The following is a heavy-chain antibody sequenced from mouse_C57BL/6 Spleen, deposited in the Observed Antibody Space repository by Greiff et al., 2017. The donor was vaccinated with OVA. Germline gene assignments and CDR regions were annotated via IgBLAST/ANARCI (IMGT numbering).Heavy chain of an antibody. Sequence: EVKLVESGGDLVKPGGSLKLSCAASGFTFSSYGMSWVRQTPDKRLEWVATISSGGSYTYYPASVKGRFTISRDNAKNTLYLQMSSLKSEDTAMYYCARRPVADYAMDYWGQGTSVTVSS. CDR3: ARRPVADYAMDY. CDR1: GFTFSSYG. CDR2: ISSGGSYT. J-gene: IGHJ4*01. V-gene: IGHV5-6*02. D-gene: IGHD1-1*01.